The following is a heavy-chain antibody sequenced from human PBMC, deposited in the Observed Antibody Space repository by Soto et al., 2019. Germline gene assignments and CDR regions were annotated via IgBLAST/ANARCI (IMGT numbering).Heavy chain of an antibody. V-gene: IGHV3-23*01. Sequence: GGSLRLSCAASGFTFSSYAMSWVRQAPGKGLEWVSAISGSGGSTYYADSVKGRFTISRDNSKNTLYLQMNSLRAEDTAVYYCAKCYGGGLDSSGWYADYYYYGMDVWGQGTTVTVSS. CDR2: ISGSGGST. J-gene: IGHJ6*02. CDR3: AKCYGGGLDSSGWYADYYYYGMDV. D-gene: IGHD6-19*01. CDR1: GFTFSSYA.